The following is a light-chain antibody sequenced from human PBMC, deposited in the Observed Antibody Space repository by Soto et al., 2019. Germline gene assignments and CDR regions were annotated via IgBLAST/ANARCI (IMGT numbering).Light chain of an antibody. V-gene: IGKV3-11*01. J-gene: IGKJ5*01. CDR1: QSVSSY. Sequence: EIVLTQSPATLSLPPGERATLSCMACQSVSSYLAWYQQKPGQAPRLLIYDASNRATGIPPRFSGSGSGTDFTLTISSLEPEDFAVYYCQQRSNWLITFGQGTQLEIK. CDR3: QQRSNWLIT. CDR2: DAS.